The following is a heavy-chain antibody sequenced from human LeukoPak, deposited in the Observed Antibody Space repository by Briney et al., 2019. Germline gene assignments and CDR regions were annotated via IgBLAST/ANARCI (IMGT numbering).Heavy chain of an antibody. CDR3: ARELVVAGFDY. CDR2: IWYDGSNK. J-gene: IGHJ4*02. D-gene: IGHD2-15*01. V-gene: IGHV3-33*01. Sequence: GGSLRLSCAASEFTFSSYGMHWVRQAPGKGLEWVAVIWYDGSNKYYADSVKGRFTISRDNSKNTLYLQMNSLRAEDTAVYYCARELVVAGFDYWGQGTLVTVSS. CDR1: EFTFSSYG.